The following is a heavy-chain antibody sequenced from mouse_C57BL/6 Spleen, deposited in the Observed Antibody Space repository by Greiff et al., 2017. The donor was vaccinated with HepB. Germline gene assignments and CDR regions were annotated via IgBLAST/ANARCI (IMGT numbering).Heavy chain of an antibody. CDR1: GFTFSSYA. J-gene: IGHJ4*01. CDR2: ISSGGDYI. V-gene: IGHV5-9-1*02. CDR3: TREGSNYLRYSMDY. D-gene: IGHD2-5*01. Sequence: DVHLVESGEGLVKPGGSLKLSCAASGFTFSSYAMSWVRQTPEKRLEWVAYISSGGDYIYYADTVKGRFTISRDNARNTLYLQMSSLKSEDTAMYYCTREGSNYLRYSMDYWGQGTSVTVSS.